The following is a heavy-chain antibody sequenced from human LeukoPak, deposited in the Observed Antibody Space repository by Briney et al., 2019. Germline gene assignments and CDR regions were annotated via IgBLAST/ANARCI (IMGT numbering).Heavy chain of an antibody. Sequence: SETLSLTCTVSGGSISSYYWSWIRQPAGKGLEWIGRIYTTGGTNYNPSLKSRVTISVDTSKNQFSLKLGPVTAADTAVYYCARDRGDYGGPDYWGRGTLVTVSS. CDR3: ARDRGDYGGPDY. D-gene: IGHD4-23*01. J-gene: IGHJ4*02. V-gene: IGHV4-4*07. CDR2: IYTTGGT. CDR1: GGSISSYY.